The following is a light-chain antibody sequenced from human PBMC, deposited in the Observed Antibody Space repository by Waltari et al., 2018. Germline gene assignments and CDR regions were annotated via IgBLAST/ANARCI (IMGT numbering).Light chain of an antibody. CDR2: VNSDGSH. Sequence: QLVLTQSPSAAASLGASVKLTCTLSSGHSSNVIACHQQQPEKGPRYLMKVNSDGSHSKGDEIPDRFSGSSSGAERYLTSSRLQSEDEADYYCQTGGHGTWVFGGGTKLTVL. J-gene: IGLJ3*02. CDR3: QTGGHGTWV. CDR1: SGHSSNV. V-gene: IGLV4-69*01.